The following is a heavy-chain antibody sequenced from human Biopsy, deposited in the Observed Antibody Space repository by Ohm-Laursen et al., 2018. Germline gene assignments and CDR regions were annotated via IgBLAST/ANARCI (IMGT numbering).Heavy chain of an antibody. CDR2: IYSSGSP. J-gene: IGHJ5*02. D-gene: IGHD6-13*01. CDR3: AREPRIAGVAYFDP. V-gene: IGHV4-4*07. Sequence: TLSLTCSVSGGSISNYYWSWIRQPAGKGLEWIGRIYSSGSPTYNPPLKRRVTMSVETSKNQFSPILSSMPAADTAVYYCAREPRIAGVAYFDPWGQGTLVTVSS. CDR1: GGSISNYY.